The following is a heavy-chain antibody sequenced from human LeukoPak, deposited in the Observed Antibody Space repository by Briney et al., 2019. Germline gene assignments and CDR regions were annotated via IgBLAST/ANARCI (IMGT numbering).Heavy chain of an antibody. CDR1: GGSISSGSYY. V-gene: IGHV4-61*02. Sequence: PSQTLSLTCTVSGGSISSGSYYWSWIRQPSGKGLEWIGRIYTSGSTNYNPSLKSRVTISVDASKNQFSLKLSSVTAADTAVYYCARDLAYSSSSGWFDPWGQGTLVTVSS. CDR3: ARDLAYSSSSGWFDP. D-gene: IGHD6-6*01. J-gene: IGHJ5*02. CDR2: IYTSGST.